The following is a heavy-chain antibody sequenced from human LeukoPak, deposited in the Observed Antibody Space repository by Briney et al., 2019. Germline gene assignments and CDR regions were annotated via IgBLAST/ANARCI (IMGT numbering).Heavy chain of an antibody. V-gene: IGHV4-59*01. CDR1: GGSISSYY. J-gene: IGHJ3*02. CDR3: ARGKGVGSGWYLAFDI. CDR2: IYYSGST. Sequence: SETLSLTCTVSGGSISSYYWSWIRQPPGKGLEWIGYIYYSGSTNYNPSLKSRVTISVDTSKNQFSLKLSSVTAADTAVCYCARGKGVGSGWYLAFDIWGQGTMVTVSS. D-gene: IGHD6-19*01.